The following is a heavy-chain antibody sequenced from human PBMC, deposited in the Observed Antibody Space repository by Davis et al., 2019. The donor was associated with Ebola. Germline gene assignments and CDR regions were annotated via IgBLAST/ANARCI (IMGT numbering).Heavy chain of an antibody. Sequence: MPSETLSPTCAVPGASSRSGGYSWCWLRQPPGKGPAWTGLFYHSGSTYYNPSLKSRVTISVDRSKNQFSLKLSSVTAADTAVYYCARGPALWKRFDYWGQGTLVTVSS. J-gene: IGHJ4*02. CDR2: FYHSGST. CDR3: ARGPALWKRFDY. CDR1: GASSRSGGYS. D-gene: IGHD5-18*01. V-gene: IGHV4-30-2*01.